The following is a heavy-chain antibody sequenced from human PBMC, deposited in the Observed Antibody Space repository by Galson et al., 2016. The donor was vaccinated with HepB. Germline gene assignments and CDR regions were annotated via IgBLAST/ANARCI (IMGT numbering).Heavy chain of an antibody. V-gene: IGHV3-23*01. Sequence: SLRLSCAASGFRFSSYAMSWVRQAPGKGLEWVSGIKGSGGSTYYADSVKGRFTISRDKSKNTVYLQMNSLRAEDTAVYYCARGGYSYGIDHWGQGTRVIVSS. D-gene: IGHD5-18*01. CDR1: GFRFSSYA. CDR3: ARGGYSYGIDH. J-gene: IGHJ4*02. CDR2: IKGSGGST.